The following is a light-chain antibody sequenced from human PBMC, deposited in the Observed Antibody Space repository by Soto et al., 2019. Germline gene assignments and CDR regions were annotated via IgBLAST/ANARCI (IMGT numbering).Light chain of an antibody. J-gene: IGKJ1*01. Sequence: EIVLTQSPATLSSVPGDRVTLSCRASQAVNTRLAWYPHKTGQAPRLPIYLASNRAAGVPARFSGSGSGTFFTLTISDVEHEDFVDYYCHQRQSWPRTFGQGTTVDIK. V-gene: IGKV3-11*01. CDR1: QAVNTR. CDR2: LAS. CDR3: HQRQSWPRT.